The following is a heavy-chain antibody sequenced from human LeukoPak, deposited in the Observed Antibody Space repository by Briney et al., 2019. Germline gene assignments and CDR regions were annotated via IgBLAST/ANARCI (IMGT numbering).Heavy chain of an antibody. Sequence: SETLSLTCAVYGGSFSGYFWSWIRQPPGKGLEWIGEINHSGSTNYNPSLKSRVTILLDTSKNQSSLRLNSVTAADTAVYYCVAGRDGMDVWGQGTTVTVSS. CDR3: VAGRDGMDV. V-gene: IGHV4-34*01. CDR2: INHSGST. D-gene: IGHD3-10*01. CDR1: GGSFSGYF. J-gene: IGHJ6*02.